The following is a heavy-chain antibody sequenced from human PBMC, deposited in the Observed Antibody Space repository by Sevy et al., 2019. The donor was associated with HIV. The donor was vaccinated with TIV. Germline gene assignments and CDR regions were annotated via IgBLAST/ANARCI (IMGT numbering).Heavy chain of an antibody. CDR2: ISSSASTI. V-gene: IGHV3-48*03. CDR1: GFTFSSYE. D-gene: IGHD3-3*01. J-gene: IGHJ6*02. Sequence: GGSLRLSCAASGFTFSSYEMNWVRQAPGKGLEWVSFISSSASTISYADSVKGRFTISRDNAKNSLYLQMNSLRADDTAIYYCARVQGRDFWSGYGYYYYGMDVWGQGTTVTVSS. CDR3: ARVQGRDFWSGYGYYYYGMDV.